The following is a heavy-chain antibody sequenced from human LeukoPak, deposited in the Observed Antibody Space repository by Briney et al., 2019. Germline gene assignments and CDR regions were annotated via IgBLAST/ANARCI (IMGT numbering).Heavy chain of an antibody. Sequence: SETLSLTCTVSGGSISSSTYYWGWIRQPPGKGLEWIGSIYYSGSTYYNPALKSRVTIFVDTSKTQFSLKLDSVTAADTAVYYCASGYFAADYWGQGTLVTVSS. CDR3: ASGYFAADY. CDR2: IYYSGST. CDR1: GGSISSSTYY. D-gene: IGHD3-9*01. J-gene: IGHJ4*02. V-gene: IGHV4-39*01.